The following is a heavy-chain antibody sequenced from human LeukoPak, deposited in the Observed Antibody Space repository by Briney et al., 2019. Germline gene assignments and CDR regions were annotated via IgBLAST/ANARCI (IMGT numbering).Heavy chain of an antibody. V-gene: IGHV4-39*07. CDR3: ARSPLPYSNYGNWFDP. Sequence: PSETLSLTCTVSGGSISSSSYYWGWIRQPPGKGLEWIGSIYYSGSTYSNPSLKSRVTISVDTSKNQFSLKLSSVTAADTAVYYCARSPLPYSNYGNWFDPWGQGTLVTVSS. D-gene: IGHD4-11*01. CDR2: IYYSGST. CDR1: GGSISSSSYY. J-gene: IGHJ5*02.